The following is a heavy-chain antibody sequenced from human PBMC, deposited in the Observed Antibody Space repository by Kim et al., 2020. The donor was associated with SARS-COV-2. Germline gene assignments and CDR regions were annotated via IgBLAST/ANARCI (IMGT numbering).Heavy chain of an antibody. V-gene: IGHV3-48*03. D-gene: IGHD4-17*01. Sequence: GGSLRLSCEASGFSLSSHEINWVRQAPGKGLEWISYVSANGRTIYYADSVKGRFTMSRDNAKNSLYMQMNSLRAEDTAVYYCARETTVSPDGLDIWGQGTMVTVS. CDR3: ARETTVSPDGLDI. J-gene: IGHJ3*02. CDR1: GFSLSSHE. CDR2: VSANGRTI.